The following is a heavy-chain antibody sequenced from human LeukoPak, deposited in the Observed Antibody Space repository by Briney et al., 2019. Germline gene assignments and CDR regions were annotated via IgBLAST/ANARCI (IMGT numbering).Heavy chain of an antibody. Sequence: GGSLRLSCAASGFTFSSYAMSWVRQAPGKGLEWVANIKQDGTEKYYVDSVKGRFTISRDNSKNTLYLQMNSLRAEDTAVYYCAKEGSGWYVFFDYWGQGTLVTVSS. CDR1: GFTFSSYA. V-gene: IGHV3-7*04. CDR2: IKQDGTEK. J-gene: IGHJ4*02. D-gene: IGHD6-19*01. CDR3: AKEGSGWYVFFDY.